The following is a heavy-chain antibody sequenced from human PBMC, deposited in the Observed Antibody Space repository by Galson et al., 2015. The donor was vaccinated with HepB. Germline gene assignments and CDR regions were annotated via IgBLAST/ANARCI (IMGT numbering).Heavy chain of an antibody. V-gene: IGHV3-11*06. CDR3: ARVAHSDYGDHAHFDY. CDR1: GFTFGNYA. D-gene: IGHD4-17*01. Sequence: SLRLSCAASGFTFGNYAMTWVRQAPGKGLEWLSYISGGATYPNYANSVKGRFTISRDNAKNSLYLHMRGLRDDETAVYYCARVAHSDYGDHAHFDYWGQGTLVTVSS. J-gene: IGHJ4*02. CDR2: ISGGATYP.